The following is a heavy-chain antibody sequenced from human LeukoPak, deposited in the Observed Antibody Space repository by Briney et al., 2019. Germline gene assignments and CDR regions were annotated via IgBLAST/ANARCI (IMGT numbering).Heavy chain of an antibody. CDR1: GGTISSYY. V-gene: IGHV4-59*01. CDR2: IYYSGST. Sequence: SETLSLTCTVSGGTISSYYWSWIRQPPGKGLEWIGYIYYSGSTNYNPSLKSRVTISVDTSKNQFSLKLSSVTAADTAVYYCARADFWSGYPSDYWGQGTLVTVSS. J-gene: IGHJ4*02. D-gene: IGHD3-3*01. CDR3: ARADFWSGYPSDY.